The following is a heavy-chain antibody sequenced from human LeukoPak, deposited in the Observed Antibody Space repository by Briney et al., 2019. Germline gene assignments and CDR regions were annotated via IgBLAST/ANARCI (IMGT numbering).Heavy chain of an antibody. CDR1: GGSISSYY. CDR2: IYYSGST. V-gene: IGHV4-59*01. J-gene: IGHJ6*02. D-gene: IGHD2/OR15-2a*01. Sequence: SSETLSLTCTVSGGSISSYYWSLIRQAPGKGLEWVGCIYYSGSTNYNPSPQTRVTISAATSKNPFSLKLSTVTAAAPAAHYCARVLWNYYYSGMYAWGPGTTVSAS. CDR3: ARVLWNYYYSGMYA.